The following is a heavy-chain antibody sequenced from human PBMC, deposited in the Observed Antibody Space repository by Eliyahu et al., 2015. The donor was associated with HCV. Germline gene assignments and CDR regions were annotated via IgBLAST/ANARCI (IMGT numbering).Heavy chain of an antibody. CDR1: GFTFSSYS. Sequence: EVQLVESGGGLVKPGGSLRLSCAASGFTFSSYSMXWVRQPPGXGLGWVSSISSSSSYIYYADSVKGRFTISRDNAKNSLYLQMNSLRAEDTAVYYCARDRPGDYDFWSGYYRGSPPYYYYYYGMDVWGQGTTVTVSS. V-gene: IGHV3-21*01. CDR3: ARDRPGDYDFWSGYYRGSPPYYYYYYGMDV. D-gene: IGHD3-3*01. CDR2: ISSSSSYI. J-gene: IGHJ6*02.